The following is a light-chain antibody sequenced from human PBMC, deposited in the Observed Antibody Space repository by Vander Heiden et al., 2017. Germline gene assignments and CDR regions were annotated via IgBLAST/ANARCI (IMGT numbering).Light chain of an antibody. CDR3: ATWDDSLNGWV. CDR2: GNK. V-gene: IGLV1-44*01. CDR1: NSNIGSDS. J-gene: IGLJ3*02. Sequence: QSVLAQPPSASGAPGQRVIISWSGSNSNIGSDSVKWYQHLPGTAPKLLIYGNKQRPSGVPDRFSGPKSGTSASLAISGLQSDDEADYYCATWDDSLNGWVFGGGTKLTVL.